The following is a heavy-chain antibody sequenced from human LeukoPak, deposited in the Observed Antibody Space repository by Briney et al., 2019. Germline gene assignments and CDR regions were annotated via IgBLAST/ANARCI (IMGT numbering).Heavy chain of an antibody. J-gene: IGHJ4*02. Sequence: PSETLSLTCTVSGGSISSYYWSWIRQPPGKGLEWIGYIYYSGSTNYNPSLKSRVTISVDTSKNQFSLKLSSVTAADTAVYYCARGPDFDSLNGFDYWGQGTLVAVSS. D-gene: IGHD3-22*01. CDR3: ARGPDFDSLNGFDY. CDR2: IYYSGST. CDR1: GGSISSYY. V-gene: IGHV4-59*01.